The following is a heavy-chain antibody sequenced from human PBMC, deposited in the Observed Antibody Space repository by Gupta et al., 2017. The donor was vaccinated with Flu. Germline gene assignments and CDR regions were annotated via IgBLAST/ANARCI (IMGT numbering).Heavy chain of an antibody. CDR3: AKDSAQGGRISSGYYYWFDY. D-gene: IGHD3-22*01. J-gene: IGHJ4*02. V-gene: IGHV3-9*01. Sequence: GRFTISRDNAKNSLYLQMNSLRAEDTALYYCAKDSAQGGRISSGYYYWFDYWGQGTLVTVSS.